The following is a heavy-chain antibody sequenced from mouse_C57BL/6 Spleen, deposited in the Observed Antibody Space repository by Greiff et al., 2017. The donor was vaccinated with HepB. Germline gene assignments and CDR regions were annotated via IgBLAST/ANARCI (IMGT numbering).Heavy chain of an antibody. Sequence: QVQLQQSGPELVKPGASVKLSCKASGYTFTSYDINWVKQRPGQGLEWIGWIYPRDGSTKYNEKFKGKATLTVDTSSSTAYMELHSLTSEDSAVYFCARDYLAYYYGRYYYAMDYWGQGTSVTVSS. D-gene: IGHD1-1*01. CDR2: IYPRDGST. CDR1: GYTFTSYD. CDR3: ARDYLAYYYGRYYYAMDY. J-gene: IGHJ4*01. V-gene: IGHV1-85*01.